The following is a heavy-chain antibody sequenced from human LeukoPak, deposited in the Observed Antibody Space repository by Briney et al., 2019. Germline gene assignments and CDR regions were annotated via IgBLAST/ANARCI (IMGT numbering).Heavy chain of an antibody. J-gene: IGHJ5*02. CDR1: GFTFSTYW. CDR3: ARDAYTSASDP. Sequence: GGSLRLSCAASGFTFSTYWMTWVRQAPGKGLEWVANLNPDGSDKYYVDSVKGRFTISRDNAKSSLYLQMSSLRAEDTAVYYCARDAYTSASDPWGQGTLVSVSS. D-gene: IGHD3-16*01. V-gene: IGHV3-7*01. CDR2: LNPDGSDK.